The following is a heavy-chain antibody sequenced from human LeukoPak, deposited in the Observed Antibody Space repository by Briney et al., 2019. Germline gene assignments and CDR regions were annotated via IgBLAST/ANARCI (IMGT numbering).Heavy chain of an antibody. CDR2: IYTSGST. V-gene: IGHV4-4*07. Sequence: SETLSLTCTVSDGSISSYYWSWIRQPAGKGLEWIGRIYTSGSTNYNPSLKSRVTMSVDTSKNQFSLRLSSVTAADTAVYYCAKYRGYSSSLGAFDIWGQGTMVTVSS. CDR1: DGSISSYY. J-gene: IGHJ3*02. D-gene: IGHD6-13*01. CDR3: AKYRGYSSSLGAFDI.